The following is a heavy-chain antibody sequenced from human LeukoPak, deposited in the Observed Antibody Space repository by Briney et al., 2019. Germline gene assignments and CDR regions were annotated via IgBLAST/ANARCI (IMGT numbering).Heavy chain of an antibody. CDR1: GFTFSSYG. CDR2: ISGSGGST. CDR3: ARDGGIAVAGDSFDI. D-gene: IGHD6-19*01. V-gene: IGHV3-23*01. J-gene: IGHJ3*02. Sequence: GGSLRLSCAASGFTFSSYGMSWVRQAPGMGLEWVSAISGSGGSTYYADSVKGRFTISRDNSKNTLYLQMNSLRAEDTAVYYCARDGGIAVAGDSFDIWGQGTMVTVSS.